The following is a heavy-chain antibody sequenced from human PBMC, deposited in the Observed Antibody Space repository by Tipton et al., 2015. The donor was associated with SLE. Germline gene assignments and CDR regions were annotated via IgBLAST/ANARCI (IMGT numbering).Heavy chain of an antibody. V-gene: IGHV4-4*08. CDR1: GGSLSSYY. CDR3: ARGDMVVVPAAGGGYYYYMDV. CDR2: IYTSGST. J-gene: IGHJ6*03. D-gene: IGHD2-2*01. Sequence: TLSLTCTVSGGSLSSYYWSWIRQAPGKGLEWIGRIYTSGSTNYSPSLKSRVTISVDTSKNQFSLKLSSVTAADTAVYYCARGDMVVVPAAGGGYYYYMDVWGKGTTVTVSS.